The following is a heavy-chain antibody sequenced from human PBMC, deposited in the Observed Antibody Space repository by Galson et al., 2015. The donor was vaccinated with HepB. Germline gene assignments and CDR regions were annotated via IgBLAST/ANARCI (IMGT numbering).Heavy chain of an antibody. CDR1: GFTFSSYA. V-gene: IGHV3-23*01. J-gene: IGHJ6*02. Sequence: SLRLSCAASGFTFSSYAMSWVRQAPGKGLEWVSAISGSGGSTYYADSVKGRFTISRDNSKNTLYLQMNSLRAEDTAVYYCAKGLCIAVAGLCRGYYYYGMDVWGQGTTVTVSS. D-gene: IGHD6-19*01. CDR3: AKGLCIAVAGLCRGYYYYGMDV. CDR2: ISGSGGST.